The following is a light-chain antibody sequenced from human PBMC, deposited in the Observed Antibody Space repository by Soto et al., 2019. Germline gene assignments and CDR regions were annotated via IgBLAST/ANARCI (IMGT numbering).Light chain of an antibody. J-gene: IGKJ4*01. CDR1: QIVPGNN. CDR2: GAS. CDR3: QQYASLPLT. V-gene: IGKV3-20*01. Sequence: IVLTQSPDTLSLSPGERATLSCRASQIVPGNNLVWYQQRPGQAHRLLMSGASTRATGIPDRFRGTGSGIDFSLSISRLEREDFAGYFCQQYASLPLTCGGGTKVEI.